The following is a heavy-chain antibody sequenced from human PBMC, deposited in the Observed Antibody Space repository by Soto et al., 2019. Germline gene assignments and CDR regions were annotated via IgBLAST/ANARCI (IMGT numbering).Heavy chain of an antibody. CDR3: ARVFRWSSSSWGFDY. Sequence: QVQLVQSGAEVKKPGASVKVSCKASGYTFLSYGITWVRQAPGQGLEWMGWISAYNAHTNYGQKFQDRVSMTTDTSSNTAYLEVRSLRSDDTAFYFCARVFRWSSSSWGFDYWGQGTLVTVPS. CDR2: ISAYNAHT. V-gene: IGHV1-18*01. D-gene: IGHD6-6*01. J-gene: IGHJ4*02. CDR1: GYTFLSYG.